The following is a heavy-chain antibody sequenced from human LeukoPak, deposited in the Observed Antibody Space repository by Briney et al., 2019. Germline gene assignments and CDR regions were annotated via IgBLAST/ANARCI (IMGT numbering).Heavy chain of an antibody. CDR2: INHSGST. CDR3: ARASVNGDYWDY. J-gene: IGHJ4*02. V-gene: IGHV4-34*01. CDR1: GGSFSGYY. Sequence: SETLSLTCAVYGGSFSGYYWSWIRQPPGKGLEWIGEINHSGSTNYNPSLKSRVTISVDTSKNQFSLKLSSVTAADTAVYYCARASVNGDYWDYWGQGTLVTVSS. D-gene: IGHD4-17*01.